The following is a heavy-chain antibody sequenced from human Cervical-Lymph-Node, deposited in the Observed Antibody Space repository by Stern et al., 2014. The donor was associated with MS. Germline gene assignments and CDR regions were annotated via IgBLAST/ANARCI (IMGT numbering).Heavy chain of an antibody. CDR1: GFTFSDYY. Sequence: VQLVESGGGLVKPGESLRLSCAASGFTFSDYYMSWLRQAPGQGLEWVSYIYARGTIIYVADAVKGRFPISRDNSNDSRYLQLNSLSAEDTAVYYCARTHYDFRSGYYGWFDPWGQGTLVTVSS. CDR2: IYARGTII. CDR3: ARTHYDFRSGYYGWFDP. D-gene: IGHD3-3*01. J-gene: IGHJ5*02. V-gene: IGHV3-11*01.